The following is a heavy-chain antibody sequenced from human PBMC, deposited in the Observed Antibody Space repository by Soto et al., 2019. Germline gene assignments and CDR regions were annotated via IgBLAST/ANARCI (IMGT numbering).Heavy chain of an antibody. CDR3: AKVYCSGPSCYRGYGMDV. Sequence: PGGSLRLSCVASGFSFRNYGMHWVRQAPGKGLEWVAVISYEEINNKNYADSVKGRFTISRDNSENTLYLQMDSLRAEDTAVYYCAKVYCSGPSCYRGYGMDVWGQGTTVTVSS. CDR2: ISYEEINNK. V-gene: IGHV3-30*18. CDR1: GFSFRNYG. D-gene: IGHD2-2*01. J-gene: IGHJ6*02.